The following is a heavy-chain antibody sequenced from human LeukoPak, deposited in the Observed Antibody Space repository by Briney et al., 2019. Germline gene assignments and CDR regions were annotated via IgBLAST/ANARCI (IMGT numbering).Heavy chain of an antibody. CDR1: GFTFSSYA. CDR3: AKDGTRYCSGGSCYSTPY. Sequence: GGSLRLSCAASGFTFSSYAMSXXXXXXXXXXXXXXXXXXSGGSTYYADSVKGRFTISRDNSKNTLYLQMNSLRAEDTAVYYCAKDGTRYCSGGSCYSTPYWGQGTLVTVSS. D-gene: IGHD2-15*01. J-gene: IGHJ4*02. V-gene: IGHV3-23*01. CDR2: XXXSGGST.